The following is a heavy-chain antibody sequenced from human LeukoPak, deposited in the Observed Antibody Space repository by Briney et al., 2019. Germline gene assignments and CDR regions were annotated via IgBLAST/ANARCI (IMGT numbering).Heavy chain of an antibody. CDR2: IRYDGSNK. Sequence: GGSLRLSCAASGFTFSSYGMHWVRQAPGKGLEWVAFIRYDGSNKYYADSVKGRFTISRDNAKNSLYLQMNSLRAEDTAVYYCARYSSVGLVVTAHDAFDIWGQGTMVTVSS. CDR1: GFTFSSYG. V-gene: IGHV3-30*02. J-gene: IGHJ3*02. D-gene: IGHD2-21*02. CDR3: ARYSSVGLVVTAHDAFDI.